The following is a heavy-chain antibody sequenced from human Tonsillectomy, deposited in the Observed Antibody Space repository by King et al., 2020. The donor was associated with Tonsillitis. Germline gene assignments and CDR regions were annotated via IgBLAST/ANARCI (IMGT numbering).Heavy chain of an antibody. D-gene: IGHD3-10*01. J-gene: IGHJ5*02. CDR3: AVNPRHYSNWFDP. Sequence: QLVQSGAEVKKPGSSVKVSCKASGGTFSSYAISWGRQAPGQGLEWMGGIIPIFGTANYAQKFQGRVTITADESTSTAYMALSSLRSEDTAVYYCAVNPRHYSNWFDPWGQGTLVTVSS. CDR2: IIPIFGTA. V-gene: IGHV1-69*01. CDR1: GGTFSSYA.